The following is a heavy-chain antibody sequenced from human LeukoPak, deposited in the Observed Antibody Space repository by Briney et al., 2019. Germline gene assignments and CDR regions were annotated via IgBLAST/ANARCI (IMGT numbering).Heavy chain of an antibody. Sequence: GGSLRLSCAASGFTFSTYWMTWVRQAPGKGLEWVANINQDGSEEYYVDSVKGRFTISRDNARNSLYLQMNSLRAEDTAVYYCARVATGGYSYGYNSKPSYYFDYWGQGTLVTVSS. CDR1: GFTFSTYW. D-gene: IGHD5-18*01. CDR3: ARVATGGYSYGYNSKPSYYFDY. V-gene: IGHV3-7*01. J-gene: IGHJ4*02. CDR2: INQDGSEE.